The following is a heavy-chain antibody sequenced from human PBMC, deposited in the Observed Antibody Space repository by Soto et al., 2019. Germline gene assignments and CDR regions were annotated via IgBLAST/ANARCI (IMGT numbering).Heavy chain of an antibody. CDR2: IYPGDSDT. V-gene: IGHV5-51*01. J-gene: IGHJ4*02. Sequence: AESLKISCKGSGYSFTSYWIGWVRQMPGKGLEWMGIIYPGDSDTRYSPSFQGRFTISRDNAESSLHLQMNGLTDGDTAVYYCARQVYTVVTPYDYWGQGALVTVSS. CDR1: GYSFTSYW. CDR3: ARQVYTVVTPYDY. D-gene: IGHD2-21*02.